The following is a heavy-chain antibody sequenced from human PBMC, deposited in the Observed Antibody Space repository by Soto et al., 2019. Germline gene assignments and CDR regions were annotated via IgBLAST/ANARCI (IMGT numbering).Heavy chain of an antibody. Sequence: ASVKVSCKASGYTFTGYYMHWVRQAPGQGLEWMGWINPNSGGTNYAQKFQGWVTMTRDTSISTAYMELSRLRSDDTAVYYCARGGLIAASGFPPNLDYWGQGTLVTVSS. J-gene: IGHJ4*02. CDR1: GYTFTGYY. V-gene: IGHV1-2*04. D-gene: IGHD6-25*01. CDR2: INPNSGGT. CDR3: ARGGLIAASGFPPNLDY.